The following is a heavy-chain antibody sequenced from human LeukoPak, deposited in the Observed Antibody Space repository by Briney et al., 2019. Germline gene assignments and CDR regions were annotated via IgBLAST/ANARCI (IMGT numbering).Heavy chain of an antibody. V-gene: IGHV3-13*01. J-gene: IGHJ6*02. CDR1: GFTFSNYD. CDR3: ARGSCSSRSCYKRVNGLDV. CDR2: FHTAGDI. D-gene: IGHD2-2*01. Sequence: GGSLRLSCAASGFTFSNYDMHWVRHATGKGLEWVSAFHTAGDIHYSGSVKGRFATSRENAKNSFYLQMNNLRAGDTAVYCARGSCSSRSCYKRVNGLDVWGQGTPVTVSS.